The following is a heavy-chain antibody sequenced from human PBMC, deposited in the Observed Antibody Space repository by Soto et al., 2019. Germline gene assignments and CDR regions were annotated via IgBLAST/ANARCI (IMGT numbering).Heavy chain of an antibody. V-gene: IGHV3-33*01. CDR3: ARESSAFDY. J-gene: IGHJ4*02. D-gene: IGHD6-13*01. Sequence: GGSLRLSCAPSGFSFSGYVMHWVRQAPGKGLEWVALIWYDGSEKYYADSVKGRFTISRDNSKNTLYLQMNSLRAEDTAVYYCARESSAFDYWGQGTLVTVS. CDR2: IWYDGSEK. CDR1: GFSFSGYV.